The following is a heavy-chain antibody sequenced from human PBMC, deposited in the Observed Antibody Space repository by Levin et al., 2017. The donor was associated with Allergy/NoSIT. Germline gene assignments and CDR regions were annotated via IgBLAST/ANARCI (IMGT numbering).Heavy chain of an antibody. J-gene: IGHJ5*02. V-gene: IGHV4-61*01. CDR1: GGSVSVSSGTYY. Sequence: SETLSLTCTVSGGSVSVSSGTYYWNWIRQPPGKGLEWIGYIYSSGRTKYNPSLKSRVTISVDTSKNQFSLKLSSVTAADKAVYFCARGEYYYGSGNWFDPWGQGTLVTVSS. CDR3: ARGEYYYGSGNWFDP. CDR2: IYSSGRT. D-gene: IGHD3-10*01.